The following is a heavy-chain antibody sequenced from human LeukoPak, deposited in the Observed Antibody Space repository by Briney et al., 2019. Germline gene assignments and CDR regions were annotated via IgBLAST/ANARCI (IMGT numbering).Heavy chain of an antibody. CDR1: GFTFSSYA. V-gene: IGHV3-64*01. D-gene: IGHD3-9*01. CDR2: ISSNGGST. Sequence: GGSLRLSCAASGFTFSSYAMHWVRQAPGKGLEYVSAISSNGGSTYYANSVKGRFTISRDNSKNTLYLQMNSLRAEDTAVYYCAKGEGYDILTGYSDGFDYWGQGTLVTVSS. CDR3: AKGEGYDILTGYSDGFDY. J-gene: IGHJ4*02.